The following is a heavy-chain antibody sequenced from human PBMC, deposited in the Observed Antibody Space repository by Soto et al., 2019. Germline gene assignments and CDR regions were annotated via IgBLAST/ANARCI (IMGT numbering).Heavy chain of an antibody. CDR1: AYSFTSYG. D-gene: IGHD2-2*01. CDR3: ARWEGSSTCCRSNAFDI. V-gene: IGHV1-18*01. J-gene: IGHJ3*02. Sequence: VHLLQSGAEVKKPGASVQVSCKASAYSFTSYGISWVRQAPGQGLEWMGWISPYHGNTNYAQKLQGRVTMTTDTSTSTSYMELRSLGSDDTALYYCARWEGSSTCCRSNAFDIWGQGTMVTVSS. CDR2: ISPYHGNT.